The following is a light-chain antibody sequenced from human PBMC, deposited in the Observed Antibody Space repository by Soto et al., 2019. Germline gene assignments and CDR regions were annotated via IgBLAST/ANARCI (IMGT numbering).Light chain of an antibody. CDR1: QRVSRY. J-gene: IGKJ5*01. V-gene: IGKV3-11*01. CDR3: QQRSDWPIT. Sequence: DNVLTQTPATLSLSPGERATLSCRASQRVSRYLAWFQQKPGQAPRLLIYDASKRATGIPARFSGTGSGTDFTLTISNLEPEDLAVYYCQQRSDWPITFGRGTRLEIK. CDR2: DAS.